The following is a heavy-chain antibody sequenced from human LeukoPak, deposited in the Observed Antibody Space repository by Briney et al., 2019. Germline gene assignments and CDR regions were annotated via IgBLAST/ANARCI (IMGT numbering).Heavy chain of an antibody. CDR2: INPSGGST. J-gene: IGHJ4*02. CDR3: ARDPPPFGDYGTDY. Sequence: ASVKVSCKASGYTFTSHYMHWVRQAPGQGLEWMGIINPSGGSTSYAQQFRGRVIMTSDMSTSTVYMELSSLGSEDTAVYYCARDPPPFGDYGTDYWGQGTPVTVSS. D-gene: IGHD4-17*01. V-gene: IGHV1-46*01. CDR1: GYTFTSHY.